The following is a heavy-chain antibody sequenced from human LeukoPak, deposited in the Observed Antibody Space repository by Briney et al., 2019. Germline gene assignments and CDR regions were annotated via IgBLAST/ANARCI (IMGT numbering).Heavy chain of an antibody. CDR1: GGSISGSY. CDR2: IYYSGST. D-gene: IGHD1-26*01. CDR3: ARSSGSSLWY. J-gene: IGHJ4*02. Sequence: PSETLSLTCTVSGGSISGSYWGWIRQPPGKGLEWIGYIYYSGSTNYNPSLKSRVTISVDTSKNQFSLRLSSVTAADSAVYYCARSSGSSLWYWGQGTLVTVSS. V-gene: IGHV4-59*08.